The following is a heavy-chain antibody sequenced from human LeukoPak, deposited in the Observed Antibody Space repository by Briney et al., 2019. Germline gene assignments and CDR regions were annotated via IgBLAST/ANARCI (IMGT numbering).Heavy chain of an antibody. CDR1: GYTFTSYG. V-gene: IGHV1-18*01. D-gene: IGHD2-8*01. Sequence: ASVKVSCKASGYTFTSYGISWVRQAPGQGLEWMGWISAYNGNTNYAQKLQGRVTMTTDTSTSTAYMELRSLRSDDTAVYYCARDLGYCTNGVCYTLIFDYWGQETLVTVSS. J-gene: IGHJ4*02. CDR3: ARDLGYCTNGVCYTLIFDY. CDR2: ISAYNGNT.